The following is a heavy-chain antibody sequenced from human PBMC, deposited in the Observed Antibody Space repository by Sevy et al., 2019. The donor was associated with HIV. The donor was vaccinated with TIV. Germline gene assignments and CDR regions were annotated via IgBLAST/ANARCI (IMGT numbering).Heavy chain of an antibody. J-gene: IGHJ4*01. CDR3: VRERLRGYSYSLDY. D-gene: IGHD5-18*01. CDR2: MKQDGSEE. CDR1: GFSFSIYW. Sequence: GGSLRLSCAASGFSFSIYWMSWVRQAPGKGLEWVATMKQDGSEEDYVDSVKGRFTISRDNAKNSLFLQMNSLSAEDTAVYYCVRERLRGYSYSLDYWGQGTLVTVSS. V-gene: IGHV3-7*01.